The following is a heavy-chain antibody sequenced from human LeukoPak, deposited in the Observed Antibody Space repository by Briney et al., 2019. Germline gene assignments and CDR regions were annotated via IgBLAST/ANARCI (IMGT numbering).Heavy chain of an antibody. J-gene: IGHJ4*02. Sequence: GGSLRLSCAASGFTFSSYGMHWVRQAPGKGLEWVTVISSDASNKHYAGSVKGRFTISRDNSKNTLFLQMDTLRPEDTAVYYCAKPTTKSPTYYLDSWGQGTLVTVSS. CDR1: GFTFSSYG. V-gene: IGHV3-30*18. D-gene: IGHD1-14*01. CDR3: AKPTTKSPTYYLDS. CDR2: ISSDASNK.